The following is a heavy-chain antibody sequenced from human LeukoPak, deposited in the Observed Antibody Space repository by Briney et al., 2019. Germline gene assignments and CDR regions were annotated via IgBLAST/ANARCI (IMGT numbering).Heavy chain of an antibody. CDR3: ARHGSGSPLGY. D-gene: IGHD3-10*01. Sequence: SVKVSCKASGGTFGSYAISWVRQAPGQGLEWMGRIIPILGIANYAQKFQGRVTITADKSTSTAYMELSSLRSEDTAVYYCARHGSGSPLGYWGQGTLVTVSS. CDR1: GGTFGSYA. J-gene: IGHJ4*02. CDR2: IIPILGIA. V-gene: IGHV1-69*04.